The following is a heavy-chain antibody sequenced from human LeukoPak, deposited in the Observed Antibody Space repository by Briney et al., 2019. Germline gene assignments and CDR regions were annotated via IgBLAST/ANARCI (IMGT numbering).Heavy chain of an antibody. CDR1: GFTFSSYS. CDR3: VRDDDFGFDH. D-gene: IGHD3-3*01. CDR2: ISSSSSYI. J-gene: IGHJ4*02. Sequence: GRSLRLSCAASGFTFSSYSMNWVRQAPGKGLEWVSSISSSSSYIYYADSVKGRFTISRDNAKNSLYLQMNSLRAEDTALYYCVRDDDFGFDHWGQGTLVTVSS. V-gene: IGHV3-21*01.